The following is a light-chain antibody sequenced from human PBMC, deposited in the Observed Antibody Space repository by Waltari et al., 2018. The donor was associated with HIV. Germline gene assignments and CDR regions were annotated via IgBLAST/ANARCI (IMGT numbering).Light chain of an antibody. J-gene: IGLJ3*02. CDR2: GST. CDR1: SSNIGAGFH. Sequence: QSVLTPPPSVSGAPGQGVTISCTGGSSNIGAGFHVHWYQQFPGTAPKLLTYGSTNRQSGVPDRFSGSKSGTSASLAIVGLQAEDEADYYCQSYDSSLSGWVFGGGTKLTVL. V-gene: IGLV1-40*01. CDR3: QSYDSSLSGWV.